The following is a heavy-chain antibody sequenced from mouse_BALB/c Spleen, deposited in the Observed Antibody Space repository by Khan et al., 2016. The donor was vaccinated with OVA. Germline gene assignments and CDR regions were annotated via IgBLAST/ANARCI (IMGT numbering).Heavy chain of an antibody. J-gene: IGHJ2*01. CDR1: GYTFTDYA. Sequence: QVQLKQSGPELVRPGVSVKISCKGSGYTFTDYAMYWVKQSHAKSLEWIGLISTYSGNTNYNQKLTGKATMTVDKSSSTAYMVLARLTSEDSAIYYCARPAYDGFFDYWGQGTALTVSS. V-gene: IGHV1S137*01. CDR2: ISTYSGNT. CDR3: ARPAYDGFFDY. D-gene: IGHD2-3*01.